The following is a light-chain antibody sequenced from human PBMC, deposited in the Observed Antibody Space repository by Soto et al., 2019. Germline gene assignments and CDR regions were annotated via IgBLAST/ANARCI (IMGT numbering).Light chain of an antibody. J-gene: IGKJ2*01. CDR1: QSVLYSSNNKNY. V-gene: IGKV4-1*01. CDR3: QQYYTSPYT. Sequence: DIVMTQSPESLAVSLGERATINCKSSQSVLYSSNNKNYIAWFQQKPGQAPKLLIYWASTRESGFPDRFSGSESGTDFTLTISSLQAEDVGVYYCQQYYTSPYTFGQGTKLEIK. CDR2: WAS.